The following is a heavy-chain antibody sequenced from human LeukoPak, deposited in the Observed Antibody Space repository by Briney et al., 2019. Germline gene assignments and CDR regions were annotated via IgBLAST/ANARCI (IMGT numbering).Heavy chain of an antibody. CDR3: ARDYRTRYYDSSQGYNWFDP. Sequence: ASVKVSCKASGYTFTSYGISWVRQAPGQGLEWMGWISAYNGNTNYAQKLQGRVTMTTDTSTSTAYMELSSLRSEDTAVYYCARDYRTRYYDSSQGYNWFDPWGQGTLATVSS. CDR2: ISAYNGNT. CDR1: GYTFTSYG. V-gene: IGHV1-18*01. D-gene: IGHD3-22*01. J-gene: IGHJ5*02.